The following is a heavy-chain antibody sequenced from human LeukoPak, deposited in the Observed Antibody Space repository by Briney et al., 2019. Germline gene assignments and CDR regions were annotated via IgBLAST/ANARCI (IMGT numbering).Heavy chain of an antibody. CDR1: GFTFSSYA. Sequence: PGGSLRLSCAASGFTFSSYAMSWVRQAPGKGLEWVSAISGSGGSTYYVDSVKGRFTISRDNSKNTLYLQMNSLRAEDTAVYYCAEDLLGYGYCDYWGQGTLVTVSS. J-gene: IGHJ4*02. D-gene: IGHD5-18*01. V-gene: IGHV3-23*01. CDR2: ISGSGGST. CDR3: AEDLLGYGYCDY.